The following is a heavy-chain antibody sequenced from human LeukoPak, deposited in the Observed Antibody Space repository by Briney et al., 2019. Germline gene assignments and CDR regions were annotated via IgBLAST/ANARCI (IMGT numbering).Heavy chain of an antibody. Sequence: ASVKVSCKASGYTFTSYAMHWVRQAPGQRLEWMGWINAGNGNTKYSQKFQGRVTITRDTSASTAYMELSSLRSEDTAVYYCARDGVYCSSTSCQTYYYGMDVWGQGTTVTVSS. CDR1: GYTFTSYA. CDR2: INAGNGNT. D-gene: IGHD2-2*01. CDR3: ARDGVYCSSTSCQTYYYGMDV. J-gene: IGHJ6*02. V-gene: IGHV1-3*01.